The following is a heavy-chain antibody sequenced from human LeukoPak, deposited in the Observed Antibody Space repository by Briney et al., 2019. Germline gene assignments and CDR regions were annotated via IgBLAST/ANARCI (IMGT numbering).Heavy chain of an antibody. CDR1: GGSISSGGYS. D-gene: IGHD3-16*02. Sequence: SETLSLTCAVSGGSISSGGYSWSWIRQPPGKGLERIGYIYHSGSTYYNPSLKSRVTISVDRSKNQFSLKLSSVTAADTAVYYCASNYDYVWGSYRRDYWGQGTLVTVSS. CDR2: IYHSGST. V-gene: IGHV4-30-2*01. CDR3: ASNYDYVWGSYRRDY. J-gene: IGHJ4*02.